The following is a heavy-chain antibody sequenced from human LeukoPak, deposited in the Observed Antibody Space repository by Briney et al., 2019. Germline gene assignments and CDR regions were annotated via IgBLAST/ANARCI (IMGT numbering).Heavy chain of an antibody. CDR3: ARGTGDFWSGANYYYGMDV. Sequence: ASVKVSCKASGYTFTSYAMHWVRQAPGQRLEWMGWINAGNGNTKYSQKFQGRVTITRDTSASTAYMELSSLRSEDTAVYYCARGTGDFWSGANYYYGMDVWGQGTTVTASS. CDR1: GYTFTSYA. D-gene: IGHD3-3*01. CDR2: INAGNGNT. J-gene: IGHJ6*02. V-gene: IGHV1-3*01.